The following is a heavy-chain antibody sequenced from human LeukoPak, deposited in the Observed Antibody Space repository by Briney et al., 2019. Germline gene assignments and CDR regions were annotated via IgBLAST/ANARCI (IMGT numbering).Heavy chain of an antibody. CDR3: AKQALGVYCSGGSCPPGDY. Sequence: GGSLRLSCAASGFTFSSYAMSWVRQAPGKGLEWVSAISGSGGSTYYADSVKGRFTISRDSSKNTLYLQMNSLRAEDTAVYYCAKQALGVYCSGGSCPPGDYWGQGTLVTVSS. CDR1: GFTFSSYA. CDR2: ISGSGGST. J-gene: IGHJ4*02. D-gene: IGHD2-15*01. V-gene: IGHV3-23*01.